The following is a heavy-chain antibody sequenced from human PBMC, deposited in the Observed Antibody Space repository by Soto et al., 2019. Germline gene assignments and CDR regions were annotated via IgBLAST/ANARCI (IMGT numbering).Heavy chain of an antibody. CDR3: ASAVVVAATPGWFDP. CDR1: GGSISSVDYY. D-gene: IGHD2-15*01. Sequence: SETLSLTCTVSGGSISSVDYYWTWIRQPPGKGLEWIGYIYYSGSTYYNPSLRGRPTISLDTSKNQFSLKLSSVTAADTAVYYCASAVVVAATPGWFDPWGQGTLVTVSS. J-gene: IGHJ5*02. CDR2: IYYSGST. V-gene: IGHV4-30-4*01.